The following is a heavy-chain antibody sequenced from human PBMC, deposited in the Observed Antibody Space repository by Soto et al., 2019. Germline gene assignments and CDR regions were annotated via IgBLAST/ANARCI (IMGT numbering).Heavy chain of an antibody. J-gene: IGHJ4*02. Sequence: ASVKVSCKVSGYTLTELSMHWVRQAPGKGLEWMGGFDPEDGETIYAQKFQGRVTMTEDTSTDTAYMELSSLRSEDTAVYYCATGSPRTIFGVDPFDYWGQGTLVTVSS. CDR2: FDPEDGET. CDR3: ATGSPRTIFGVDPFDY. V-gene: IGHV1-24*01. CDR1: GYTLTELS. D-gene: IGHD3-3*01.